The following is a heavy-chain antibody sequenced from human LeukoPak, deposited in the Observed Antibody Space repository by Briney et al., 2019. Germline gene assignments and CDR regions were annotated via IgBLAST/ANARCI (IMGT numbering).Heavy chain of an antibody. J-gene: IGHJ6*03. CDR3: ARYLGYCSSTGCSYYYYMDV. V-gene: IGHV1-69*13. Sequence: SVKVSCKASGGTFSSYAIGWVRQAPGQGLEWMGGIIPIFGTANYAQKFQGRVTITADESTSTAYMELSSLRSEDTAVYYCARYLGYCSSTGCSYYYYMDVWGKGTTVTVSS. CDR1: GGTFSSYA. CDR2: IIPIFGTA. D-gene: IGHD2-2*01.